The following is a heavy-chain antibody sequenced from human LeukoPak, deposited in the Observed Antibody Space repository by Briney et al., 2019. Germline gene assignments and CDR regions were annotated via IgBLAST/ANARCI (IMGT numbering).Heavy chain of an antibody. CDR3: AKERDTAMVTIDY. Sequence: GGSLRLSCAASGSTFSSYGMHWVRQAPGKGLEWVAFIRYDGSNKYYADSVKGRFTISRDNSKNTLYLQMNSLRAEDTAVYYCAKERDTAMVTIDYWGQGTLVTVSS. D-gene: IGHD5-18*01. CDR1: GSTFSSYG. CDR2: IRYDGSNK. J-gene: IGHJ4*02. V-gene: IGHV3-30*02.